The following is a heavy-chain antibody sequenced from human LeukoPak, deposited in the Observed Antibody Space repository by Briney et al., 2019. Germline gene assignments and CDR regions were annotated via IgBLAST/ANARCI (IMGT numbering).Heavy chain of an antibody. CDR1: GGTFSSYA. J-gene: IGHJ6*03. Sequence: ASVKVSCKASGGTFSSYAISWVRQAPGQGLEWMGGIIPIFGTANYAQKFQGRVTITAGESTSTAYMELSSLRSEDTAVYYCATSVWPPYYYYYYMDVWGKETTVTVSS. CDR2: IIPIFGTA. V-gene: IGHV1-69*13. D-gene: IGHD2-8*01. CDR3: ATSVWPPYYYYYYMDV.